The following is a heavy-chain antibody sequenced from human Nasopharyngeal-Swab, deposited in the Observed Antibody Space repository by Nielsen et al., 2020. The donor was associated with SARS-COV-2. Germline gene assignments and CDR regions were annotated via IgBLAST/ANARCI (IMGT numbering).Heavy chain of an antibody. CDR2: ISGGGVST. Sequence: GESLKISCTASGITFSDSAMTWVRQAPGKGLEWISVISGGGVSTSYADSVKGRFTSSRDNSKNTLYLQMSSLRADDTAVYYCATIVIGTDADDTFDFWGQGTMVTVSS. J-gene: IGHJ3*01. D-gene: IGHD1-20*01. V-gene: IGHV3-23*01. CDR1: GITFSDSA. CDR3: ATIVIGTDADDTFDF.